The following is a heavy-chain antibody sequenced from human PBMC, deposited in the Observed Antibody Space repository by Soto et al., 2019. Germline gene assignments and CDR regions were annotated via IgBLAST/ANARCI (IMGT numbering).Heavy chain of an antibody. CDR1: GGSISSSSYY. J-gene: IGHJ6*02. CDR3: ARHAAAGSYYYGMDV. D-gene: IGHD6-13*01. CDR2: IYYSGST. V-gene: IGHV4-39*01. Sequence: PSETLSLTCTVSGGSISSSSYYWGWIRQPPGKGLEWIGSIYYSGSTYYNPSLKSRVTISVDTSKNQFSLKLSSVTAADTAVYYCARHAAAGSYYYGMDVWGQGTTVTVSS.